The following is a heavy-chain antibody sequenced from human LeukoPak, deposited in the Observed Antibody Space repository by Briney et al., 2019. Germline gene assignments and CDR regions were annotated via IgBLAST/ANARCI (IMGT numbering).Heavy chain of an antibody. D-gene: IGHD5-18*01. CDR1: GYSFTNYW. J-gene: IGHJ4*02. CDR2: IYPGDSDA. Sequence: GESLKISCKGSGYSFTNYWIGWVRQMPGKGLEWMGIIYPGDSDARYSPSFQGQVTISADESISTASLQWSSLKASDTAMYYCARAGTAMIGTFDHWGQGTLVTVSS. V-gene: IGHV5-51*01. CDR3: ARAGTAMIGTFDH.